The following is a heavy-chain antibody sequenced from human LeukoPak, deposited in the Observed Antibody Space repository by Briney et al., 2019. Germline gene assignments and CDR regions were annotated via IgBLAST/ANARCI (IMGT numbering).Heavy chain of an antibody. Sequence: GSLRLSCAASGFTFSSYSMNWVRQAPGKGLEWVSSISSSSSYIYYADSVKGRFTISRDNAKNSLYLQMNSLRAEDTAVYYCARDRRTVADFDYWGQGTLVTVSS. CDR1: GFTFSSYS. CDR2: ISSSSSYI. D-gene: IGHD4-23*01. V-gene: IGHV3-21*01. CDR3: ARDRRTVADFDY. J-gene: IGHJ4*02.